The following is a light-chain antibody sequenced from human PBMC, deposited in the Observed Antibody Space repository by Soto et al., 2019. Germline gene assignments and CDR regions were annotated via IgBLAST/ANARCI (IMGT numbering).Light chain of an antibody. CDR1: SSDVGGYNA. CDR3: NSFRVNRLYV. V-gene: IGLV2-14*01. Sequence: QSALAQPASVSGSPGQTITISCTGTSSDVGGYNAVSWYQHHPGKAPKLIIYEVTHRPAGVSDRFSASKSGNTASLTISGLQAEDEADYYCNSFRVNRLYVSGTGTKLTVL. CDR2: EVT. J-gene: IGLJ1*01.